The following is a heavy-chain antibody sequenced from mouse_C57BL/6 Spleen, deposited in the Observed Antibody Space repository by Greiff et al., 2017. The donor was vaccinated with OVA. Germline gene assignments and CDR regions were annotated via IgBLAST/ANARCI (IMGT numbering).Heavy chain of an antibody. CDR1: GYTFTDYE. CDR2: IDPETGGT. J-gene: IGHJ1*03. Sequence: VQLQQSGAELVRPGASVTLSCKASGYTFTDYEMHWVKQTPVHGLEWIGAIDPETGGTAYNQKFEGKAILTADKSSSTAYMELRSLTSEDSAVYYCTNYYGSSHWYFDVWGTGTTVTVSS. V-gene: IGHV1-15*01. D-gene: IGHD1-1*01. CDR3: TNYYGSSHWYFDV.